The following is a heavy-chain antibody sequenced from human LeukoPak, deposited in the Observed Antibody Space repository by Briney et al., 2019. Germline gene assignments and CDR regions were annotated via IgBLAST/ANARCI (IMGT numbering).Heavy chain of an antibody. CDR1: GGSISSSSYY. CDR3: AGEKGYLYDSRQTDAFDI. D-gene: IGHD3-22*01. V-gene: IGHV4-39*07. J-gene: IGHJ3*02. CDR2: IYYSGST. Sequence: SETLSLTCTVSGGSISSSSYYWGWIRQPPGKGLEWIGSIYYSGSTYYNPSLKSRVTISVDTSKNQFSLKLSSVTAADTAVYYCAGEKGYLYDSRQTDAFDIWGQGTMVTVSS.